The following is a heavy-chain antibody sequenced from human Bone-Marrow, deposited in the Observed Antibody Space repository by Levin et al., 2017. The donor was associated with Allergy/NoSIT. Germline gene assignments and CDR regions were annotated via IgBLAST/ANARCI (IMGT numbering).Heavy chain of an antibody. D-gene: IGHD5/OR15-5a*01. V-gene: IGHV3-23*01. J-gene: IGHJ4*02. Sequence: GESLKISCTASGFSLSDYAMVWVRQAPGKGLEWISAITSNKYYADSVEGRFTISRDTSKSTVYLQMNSLRPEDTATYFCAKEGIVSTVQGGSYFDNWGQGTLVTVSS. CDR3: AKEGIVSTVQGGSYFDN. CDR1: GFSLSDYA. CDR2: ITSNK.